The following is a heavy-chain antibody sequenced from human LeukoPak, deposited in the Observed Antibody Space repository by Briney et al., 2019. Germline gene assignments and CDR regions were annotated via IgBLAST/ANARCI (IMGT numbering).Heavy chain of an antibody. CDR2: IGSSSNYI. J-gene: IGHJ4*02. CDR3: ARGELGDCTGGSCYFDY. CDR1: GFTFSSYN. V-gene: IGHV3-21*01. D-gene: IGHD2-15*01. Sequence: GGSLRLSCAASGFTFSSYNMHWVRQAPGKGLEWGSSIGSSSNYIHYADSMKGRFTISRDYAKNSLYLQMNSLKAEDTAVYYCARGELGDCTGGSCYFDYWGQGTLVTVSS.